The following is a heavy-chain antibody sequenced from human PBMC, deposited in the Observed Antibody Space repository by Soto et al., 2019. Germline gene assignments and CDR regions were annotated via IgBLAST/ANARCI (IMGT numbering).Heavy chain of an antibody. CDR2: IIPILGIA. D-gene: IGHD2-21*02. J-gene: IGHJ5*02. V-gene: IGHV1-69*08. Sequence: QVQLVQSGAEVKKPGSSVKVSCKASGGTFSSYTISWVRQAPGQGLEWMGRIIPILGIANYAQKFQGRVTITADKSTSTAYMELSSLRSEDTAVYYCAREHIGVVTANWRYNWFDPWGQGTLVTVSS. CDR1: GGTFSSYT. CDR3: AREHIGVVTANWRYNWFDP.